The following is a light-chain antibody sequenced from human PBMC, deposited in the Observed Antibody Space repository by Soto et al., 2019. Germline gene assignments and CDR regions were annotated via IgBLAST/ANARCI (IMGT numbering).Light chain of an antibody. CDR1: QSVSRSY. J-gene: IGKJ4*01. Sequence: EIVLTQSPGTLSLSPGERATLSCRAGQSVSRSYLAWYRQKPGLAPRLLMYGASSRPTGIPDRFSGSGSGTDFTLTISRLEPEDFAVYYCQQYGSSPFTFGGGTRWIS. CDR2: GAS. V-gene: IGKV3-20*01. CDR3: QQYGSSPFT.